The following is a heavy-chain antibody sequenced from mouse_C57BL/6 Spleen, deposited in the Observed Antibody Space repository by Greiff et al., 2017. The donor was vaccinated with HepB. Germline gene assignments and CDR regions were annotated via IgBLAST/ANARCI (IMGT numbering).Heavy chain of an antibody. D-gene: IGHD1-1*01. Sequence: EVQRVESGGGLVKPGGSLKLSCAASGFTFSDYGMHWVRQAPEKGLEWVAYISSGSSTIYYADTVKGRFTISRDNAKNTRFLQMTSLRSEDTAMYYGARQGDYYGSSYAMDYWGQGTSVTVSS. V-gene: IGHV5-17*01. CDR3: ARQGDYYGSSYAMDY. CDR2: ISSGSSTI. CDR1: GFTFSDYG. J-gene: IGHJ4*01.